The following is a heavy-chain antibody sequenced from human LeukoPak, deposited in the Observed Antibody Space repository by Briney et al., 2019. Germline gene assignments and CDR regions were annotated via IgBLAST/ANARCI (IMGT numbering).Heavy chain of an antibody. CDR1: GGSISSGGYS. Sequence: SQTLSLTCAVSGGSISSGGYSWSWIRQPPGKGLEWIAYIYHSGSTYYNPSLKSRVSTSLDRSKNQFSLKLSSVTAADTAVYYCARGDIVATIYDYWGQGTLVTVSS. CDR2: IYHSGST. V-gene: IGHV4-30-2*01. CDR3: ARGDIVATIYDY. D-gene: IGHD5-12*01. J-gene: IGHJ4*02.